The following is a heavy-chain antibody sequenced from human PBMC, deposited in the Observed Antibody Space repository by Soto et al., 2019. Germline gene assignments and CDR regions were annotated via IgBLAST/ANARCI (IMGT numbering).Heavy chain of an antibody. V-gene: IGHV1-69*01. Sequence: QVQLVQSGAEVKKPGSSVKVSCQASAGTFSSYTINWVRQAPGQGLELMGGIIPVFGTPTYAPEFQGRVTITADESTTTAYMELSSLTSEDTAMYYCPIGPRTGRGGTDVWGQGTTVTVSS. CDR2: IIPVFGTP. CDR3: PIGPRTGRGGTDV. J-gene: IGHJ6*02. CDR1: AGTFSSYT.